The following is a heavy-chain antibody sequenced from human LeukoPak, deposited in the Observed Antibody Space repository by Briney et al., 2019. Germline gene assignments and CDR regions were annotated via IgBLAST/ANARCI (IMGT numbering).Heavy chain of an antibody. CDR3: AKGSRLDYYDSSGYYSTDY. D-gene: IGHD3-22*01. CDR2: IRYDGSNK. Sequence: PGGSLRLSCAASGFTFSSYGMHWVRQAPGKGLEWVAFIRYDGSNKYYADSVKGRFTISRDNSKNTLYLQMNSLRAEDTAVYYCAKGSRLDYYDSSGYYSTDYWGQGTLVTVSS. V-gene: IGHV3-30*02. CDR1: GFTFSSYG. J-gene: IGHJ4*02.